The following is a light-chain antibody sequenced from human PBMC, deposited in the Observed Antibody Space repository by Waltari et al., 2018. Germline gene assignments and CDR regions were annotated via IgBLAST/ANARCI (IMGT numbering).Light chain of an antibody. V-gene: IGKV3-20*01. CDR1: QSTGKY. CDR2: ATS. CDR3: QNHERLPAT. Sequence: IVLTQSTGTLSLSPGDRATMSCRASQSTGKYLVWYQQRPGQAPRLLIYATSTRSTGIPDRFSGSGSGTDFSLTISRLEPEDFAVYYCQNHERLPATFGQGTKVEIK. J-gene: IGKJ1*01.